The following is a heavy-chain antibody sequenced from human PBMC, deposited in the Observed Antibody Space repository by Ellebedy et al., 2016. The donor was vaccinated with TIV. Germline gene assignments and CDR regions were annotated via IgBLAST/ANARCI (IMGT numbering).Heavy chain of an antibody. V-gene: IGHV3-23*01. D-gene: IGHD4-23*01. CDR3: ARDPVGVGPAFDV. Sequence: PGGSLRFSCAASGLTFSSHAMSWFRQAPGKGLEWVSSITESGGNTYYADSVKGRFTISRDNSKDTLFLHMNSLNAEDTAIYFCARDPVGVGPAFDVWGQGTMVTVSS. J-gene: IGHJ3*01. CDR1: GLTFSSHA. CDR2: ITESGGNT.